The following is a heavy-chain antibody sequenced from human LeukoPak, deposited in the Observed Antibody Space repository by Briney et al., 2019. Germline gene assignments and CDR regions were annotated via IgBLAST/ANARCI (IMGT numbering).Heavy chain of an antibody. D-gene: IGHD3-9*01. J-gene: IGHJ4*02. Sequence: GASVKVSCKASGYTFTSYGISWVRQAPGQGLEWMGWISAYNGNTNYAQKLQGRVTMTTDTSTSTAYMGLRSLRSDDTAVYYCARDRRYFDWLVLYYFDYWGQGTLVTVSS. CDR2: ISAYNGNT. CDR3: ARDRRYFDWLVLYYFDY. CDR1: GYTFTSYG. V-gene: IGHV1-18*01.